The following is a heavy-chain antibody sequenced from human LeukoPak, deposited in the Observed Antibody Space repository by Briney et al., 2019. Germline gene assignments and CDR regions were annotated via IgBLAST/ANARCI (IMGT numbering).Heavy chain of an antibody. CDR1: GLTFSSYA. D-gene: IGHD3-10*01. J-gene: IGHJ5*02. CDR3: ATGRGSGHFHWFDP. CDR2: ISSGGSNT. Sequence: GGSLRLSCTASGLTFSSYAISWVRQAPGQCLEWVSFISSGGSNTYYADSVKGQFIIPRDNSKNTLYLQMNSLGAEDRAVYYCATGRGSGHFHWFDPWGQGTLVTVSS. V-gene: IGHV3-23*01.